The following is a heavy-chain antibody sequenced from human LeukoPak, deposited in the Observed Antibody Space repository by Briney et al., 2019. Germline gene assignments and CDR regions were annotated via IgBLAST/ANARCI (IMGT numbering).Heavy chain of an antibody. Sequence: SQTLSLTCTVSGGSMSSGDYYWSWIRQPPGKGLEWIVYIYYSGSTYYNPSLKSRVTISVDTSKNQFSLKLSSVTAADTAVYYCAREAPDDYGVYETFVVYLGQGAPVTVSS. D-gene: IGHD4-17*01. CDR2: IYYSGST. J-gene: IGHJ4*02. CDR3: AREAPDDYGVYETFVVY. CDR1: GGSMSSGDYY. V-gene: IGHV4-30-4*01.